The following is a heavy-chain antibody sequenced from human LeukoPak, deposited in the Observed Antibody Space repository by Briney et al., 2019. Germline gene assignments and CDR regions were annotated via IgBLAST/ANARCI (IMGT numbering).Heavy chain of an antibody. J-gene: IGHJ6*02. CDR2: IVVGSGNT. CDR3: TIALYCSGGSCYGMDV. Sequence: EASVKVSCKASGFTFTSSAMQWVRQARGQRLEWIGWIVVGSGNTNYAQKFQERVTITRDTSTSTAYMELSSLRSEDTAVYYCTIALYCSGGSCYGMDVWGQGTTVTVSS. CDR1: GFTFTSSA. V-gene: IGHV1-58*02. D-gene: IGHD2-15*01.